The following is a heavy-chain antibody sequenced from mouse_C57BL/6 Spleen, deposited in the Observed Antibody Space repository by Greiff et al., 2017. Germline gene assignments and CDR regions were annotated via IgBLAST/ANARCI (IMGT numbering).Heavy chain of an antibody. J-gene: IGHJ1*03. CDR3: AREGVYYYGSSYYWYFDV. D-gene: IGHD1-1*01. CDR2: INYDGSST. CDR1: GFTFSDYY. Sequence: EVKLVESEGGLVQPGSSMKLSCTASGFTFSDYYMAWVRQVPEKGLEWVANINYDGSSTYYLASLKSRFIISRDNAKNILYLQMSSLKSEDTATYYCAREGVYYYGSSYYWYFDVWGTGTTVTVSS. V-gene: IGHV5-16*01.